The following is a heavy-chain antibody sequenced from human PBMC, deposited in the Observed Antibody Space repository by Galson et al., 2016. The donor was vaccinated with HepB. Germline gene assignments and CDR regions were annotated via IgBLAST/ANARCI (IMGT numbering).Heavy chain of an antibody. CDR1: GFIFSNYG. J-gene: IGHJ4*02. D-gene: IGHD2/OR15-2a*01. CDR3: AKRHEYCPPVGCSVDY. CDR2: DSMDGRRK. V-gene: IGHV3-30*18. Sequence: SLRLSCAGSGFIFSNYGMHRVRQAPGKGLEWVAADSMDGRRKFYADSVKGRFTISRDNSNNMLFLQMSSLRPDDTAVYYCAKRHEYCPPVGCSVDYWGQGTLVSVSS.